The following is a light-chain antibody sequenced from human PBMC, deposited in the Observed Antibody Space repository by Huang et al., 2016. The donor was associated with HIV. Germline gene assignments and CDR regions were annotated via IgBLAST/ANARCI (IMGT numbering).Light chain of an antibody. CDR2: DAS. V-gene: IGKV1-33*01. CDR1: QGISNY. Sequence: DIQMTQSPSALSAFVGDRVTITCQASQGISNYVNWYQQRPGKAPKLLISDASNLQTGVPSRFSVGGSGTDFTFTISSLQPEDIATYYCQQFDDLPITFGQGTRLEIK. CDR3: QQFDDLPIT. J-gene: IGKJ5*01.